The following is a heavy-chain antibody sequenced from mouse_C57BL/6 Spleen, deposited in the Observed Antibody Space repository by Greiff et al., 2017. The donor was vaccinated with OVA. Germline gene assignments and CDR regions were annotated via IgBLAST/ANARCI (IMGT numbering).Heavy chain of an antibody. D-gene: IGHD2-3*01. V-gene: IGHV1-69*01. CDR2: IDPSDSYT. CDR1: GYTFTSYW. J-gene: IGHJ4*01. CDR3: AREVGCYEAMED. Sequence: QVQLQQPGAELVMPGASVKLSCKASGYTFTSYWMHWVKQRPGQGLEWIGEIDPSDSYTNYNQKFKGKSTLTVDKSSSTAYMQLSSLTSEDSAVYYCAREVGCYEAMEDWGKGTSVTVAS.